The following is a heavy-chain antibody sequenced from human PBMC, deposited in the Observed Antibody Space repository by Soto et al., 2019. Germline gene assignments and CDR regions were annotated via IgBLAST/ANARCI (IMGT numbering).Heavy chain of an antibody. CDR1: GYTFTSYD. V-gene: IGHV3-30*07. D-gene: IGHD3-9*01. J-gene: IGHJ6*02. CDR3: ARPIYDILTGYYYYYGMDV. Sequence: SCKASGYTFTSYDINWVRQATGQGLEWVAAISYDGSNKHYADSLKGRFIISRDNSKNMLFLQMNSLSGEDTAVYYCARPIYDILTGYYYYYGMDVWGQGTTVTVSS. CDR2: ISYDGSNK.